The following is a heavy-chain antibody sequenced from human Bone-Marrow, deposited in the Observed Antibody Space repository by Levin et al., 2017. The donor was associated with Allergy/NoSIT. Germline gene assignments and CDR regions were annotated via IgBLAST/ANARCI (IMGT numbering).Heavy chain of an antibody. CDR2: ISAYNGNT. CDR1: GYTFTSYG. CDR3: ARSYSNYDQTIDY. J-gene: IGHJ4*02. V-gene: IGHV1-18*01. D-gene: IGHD4-11*01. Sequence: GESLKISCKASGYTFTSYGISWVRQAPGQGLEWMGWISAYNGNTNYAQKLQGRVTMTTDTSTSTAYMELRSLRSDDTAVYYCARSYSNYDQTIDYWGQGTLVTVSS.